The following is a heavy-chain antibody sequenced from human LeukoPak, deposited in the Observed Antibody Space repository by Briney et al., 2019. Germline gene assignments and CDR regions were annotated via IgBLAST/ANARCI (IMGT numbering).Heavy chain of an antibody. CDR2: ISWNSGSI. J-gene: IGHJ4*02. CDR1: GFTFDDYA. D-gene: IGHD3-22*01. V-gene: IGHV3-9*01. CDR3: ARAYSSGYYSLGGWGSSCFDY. Sequence: PGRSLRLSCAASGFTFDDYAMHWVRQAPGKGLEWVSGISWNSGSIGYADSVKGRFTISRDNAKNSLYLQMNSLRAEDTAVYYCARAYSSGYYSLGGWGSSCFDYWGQGTLVTVSS.